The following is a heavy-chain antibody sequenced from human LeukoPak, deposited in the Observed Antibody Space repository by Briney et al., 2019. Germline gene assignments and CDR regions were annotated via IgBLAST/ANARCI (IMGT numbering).Heavy chain of an antibody. CDR2: ISSTSVTT. CDR1: GFTFSAYA. V-gene: IGHV3-48*02. J-gene: IGHJ4*02. CDR3: ARGLYGSGTKAVDY. D-gene: IGHD3-10*01. Sequence: GGSLRLSCEASGFTFSAYAMTWVRQAPGKGLEWVSYISSTSVTTFYTDSLKGRFTSSRDNARNSLYLQMNSLRDEDTAVYYCARGLYGSGTKAVDYWGQGTLLTVSS.